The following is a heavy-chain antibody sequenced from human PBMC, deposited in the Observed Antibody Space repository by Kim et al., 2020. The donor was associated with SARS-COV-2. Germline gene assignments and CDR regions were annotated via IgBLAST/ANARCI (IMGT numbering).Heavy chain of an antibody. D-gene: IGHD5-12*01. J-gene: IGHJ4*02. CDR3: ACRDGYNYGTFDY. CDR1: GGSISSSSYY. CDR2: IYYSGST. V-gene: IGHV4-39*01. Sequence: SETLSLTCTVSGGSISSSSYYWGWIRQPPGKGLEWIGSIYYSGSTYYNPSLKSRVTISVDTSKNQFSLKLSSVTAADTAVYYCACRDGYNYGTFDYWGQGTLVTVSS.